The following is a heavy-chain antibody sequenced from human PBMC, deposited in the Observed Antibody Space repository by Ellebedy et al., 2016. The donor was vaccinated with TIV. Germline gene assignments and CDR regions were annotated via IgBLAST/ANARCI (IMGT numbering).Heavy chain of an antibody. CDR1: GYTFTGYY. CDR2: INPNSGGT. Sequence: ASVKVSCKASGYTFTGYYVHWVRQAPGQGLEWMGWINPNSGGTNYAQKFQGRVTMTRDTSISTAYMELSRLRSDDTAVYYCARDPRAPTNAFDIWGQGTMVTVSS. V-gene: IGHV1-2*02. CDR3: ARDPRAPTNAFDI. J-gene: IGHJ3*02. D-gene: IGHD1-26*01.